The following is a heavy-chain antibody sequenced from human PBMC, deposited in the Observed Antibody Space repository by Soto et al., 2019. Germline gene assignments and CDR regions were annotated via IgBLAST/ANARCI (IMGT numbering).Heavy chain of an antibody. CDR3: AKDNIVVPAASVGVGYYFDY. Sequence: EVQLLESGGGLVQPGGSLRLSCAASGFTFSSYAMSWVRQAPGKGLEWVSAISGSGGSTYYADSVKGRFTISRDNSKNALYLQMNSLRAEDTAVYYCAKDNIVVPAASVGVGYYFDYWGQGTLVTVSS. CDR1: GFTFSSYA. D-gene: IGHD2-2*01. J-gene: IGHJ4*02. V-gene: IGHV3-23*01. CDR2: ISGSGGST.